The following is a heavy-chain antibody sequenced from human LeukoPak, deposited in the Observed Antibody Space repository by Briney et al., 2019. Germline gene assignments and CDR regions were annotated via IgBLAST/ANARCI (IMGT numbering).Heavy chain of an antibody. V-gene: IGHV3-30-3*01. CDR2: ISYDRSNK. CDR1: GFTFSSYA. J-gene: IGHJ4*02. D-gene: IGHD3-10*01. CDR3: TYGSGSYLY. Sequence: SGGSLRLSCAASGFTFSSYAMHWVRQAPGKGLEWVAVISYDRSNKYYADSVKGRFTISRDNSKNTLYLQMNSLRAEDTAVYYCTYGSGSYLYWGQGTLVTVSS.